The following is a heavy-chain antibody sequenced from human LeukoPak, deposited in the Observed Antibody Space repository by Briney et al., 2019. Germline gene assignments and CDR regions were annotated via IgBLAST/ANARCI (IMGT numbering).Heavy chain of an antibody. CDR3: ARVHYDFWSKAPGLFDP. CDR1: GGSISSSSYY. V-gene: IGHV4-39*07. CDR2: IYYSGST. D-gene: IGHD3-3*01. J-gene: IGHJ5*02. Sequence: SETLSLTCTVSGGSISSSSYYWGWIRQPPGKGLEWIGSIYYSGSTYYNPSLKSRVTISVDTSKNQFSLKLSSVTAADTAVYYCARVHYDFWSKAPGLFDPWGQGTLVTVSS.